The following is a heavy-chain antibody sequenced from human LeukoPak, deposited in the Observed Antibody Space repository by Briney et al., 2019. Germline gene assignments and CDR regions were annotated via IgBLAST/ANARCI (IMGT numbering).Heavy chain of an antibody. CDR1: GGSISSYY. D-gene: IGHD6-25*01. J-gene: IGHJ4*02. V-gene: IGHV4-59*01. CDR2: IYYSGST. CDR3: ARDAAATDY. Sequence: SETLSLTCTVSGGSISSYYWSWIRQPPGKGLEWIGYIYYSGSTNYNPSLKSRVTISVDTPKNQFPLKLSSVTAADTAVYYCARDAAATDYWGQGTLVTVSS.